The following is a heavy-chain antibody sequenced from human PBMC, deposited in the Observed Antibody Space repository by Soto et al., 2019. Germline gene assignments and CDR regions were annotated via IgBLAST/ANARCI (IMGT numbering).Heavy chain of an antibody. CDR1: GGSFSNSNW. CDR2: IYHTGST. V-gene: IGHV4-4*02. D-gene: IGHD4-17*01. CDR3: ATGTSVTTPFDY. J-gene: IGHJ4*02. Sequence: QVQLQESGPGLVKPSGTLSLNCGVSGGSFSNSNWWIWVRQPPGKGLEWIGEIYHTGSTNYNPSRTRRVTISVDQPKNPFSLTLSAVTAADTAVYFCATGTSVTTPFDYWGQGTLVTVSS.